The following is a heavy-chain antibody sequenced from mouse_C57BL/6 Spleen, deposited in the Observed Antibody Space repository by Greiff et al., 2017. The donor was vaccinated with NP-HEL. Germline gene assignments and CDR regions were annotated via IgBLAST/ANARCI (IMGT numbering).Heavy chain of an antibody. V-gene: IGHV3-6*01. CDR3: AIYYDYDDAMDY. Sequence: ESGPGLVKPSQSLSLTCSVTGYSITSGYYWNWIRQFPGNKLEWMGYISYDGSNNYNPSLKNRISITRDTSKNQFFLKLNSVTTEDTATYYCAIYYDYDDAMDYWGQGTSVTVSS. D-gene: IGHD2-4*01. CDR1: GYSITSGYY. J-gene: IGHJ4*01. CDR2: ISYDGSN.